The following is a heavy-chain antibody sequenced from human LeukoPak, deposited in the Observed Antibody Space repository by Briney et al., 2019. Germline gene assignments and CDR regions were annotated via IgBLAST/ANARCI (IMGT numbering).Heavy chain of an antibody. CDR2: IKQDGSEK. CDR1: GFTFSSYE. J-gene: IGHJ4*02. Sequence: GGSLRLSCAASGFTFSSYEMNWVRQAPGKGLEWVANIKQDGSEKYYVDSVKGRFTISRDNAKNSLYLQMNSLRAEDTAVYYCARVSFAYYYDSSGFDYWGQGTLVTVSS. V-gene: IGHV3-7*01. D-gene: IGHD3-22*01. CDR3: ARVSFAYYYDSSGFDY.